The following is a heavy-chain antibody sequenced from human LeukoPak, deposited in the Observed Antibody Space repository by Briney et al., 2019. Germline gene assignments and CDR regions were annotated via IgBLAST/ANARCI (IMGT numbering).Heavy chain of an antibody. CDR3: ARNGVGEYQLRLYYMDV. D-gene: IGHD2-2*01. Sequence: ASVKVSCKASGYTFTSYGISWVRQAPGQGLEWMGWFSAYNGNTNYAQKLQGRVTMTTDTSTSTAYMELRSLRSDDTAVYYCARNGVGEYQLRLYYMDVWGKGTTVTVSS. J-gene: IGHJ6*03. V-gene: IGHV1-18*01. CDR2: FSAYNGNT. CDR1: GYTFTSYG.